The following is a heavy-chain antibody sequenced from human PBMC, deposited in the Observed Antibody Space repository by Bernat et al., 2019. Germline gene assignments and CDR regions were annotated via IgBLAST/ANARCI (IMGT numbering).Heavy chain of an antibody. CDR2: INHSGST. J-gene: IGHJ4*02. CDR3: ARGPSLGQYGSPRC. CDR1: GGSFSGYY. Sequence: QLQLQQWGAGLLKPSETLSLTCAVYGGSFSGYYWSWIRQPPGKGLEWIGEINHSGSTNYNPSLKSRVTISVDTSKNQFSLNLSSVTAADTAVYYCARGPSLGQYGSPRCWGQGTLVTVSS. V-gene: IGHV4-34*01. D-gene: IGHD3-10*01.